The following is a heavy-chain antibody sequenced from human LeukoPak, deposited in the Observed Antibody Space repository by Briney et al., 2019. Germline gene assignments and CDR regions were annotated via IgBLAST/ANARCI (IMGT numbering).Heavy chain of an antibody. CDR3: ARGVYNYYYMDV. CDR2: VFSTGDT. CDR1: DASMSSHY. J-gene: IGHJ6*03. V-gene: IGHV4-59*11. Sequence: IPSETLSLTCTVSDASMSSHYWIWVRQPPGRGLEWIGYVFSTGDTTYSPSLKSRVTISVDMSENQFSLKLNPVTAADTAVYYCARGVYNYYYMDVWGRGATVTVSS.